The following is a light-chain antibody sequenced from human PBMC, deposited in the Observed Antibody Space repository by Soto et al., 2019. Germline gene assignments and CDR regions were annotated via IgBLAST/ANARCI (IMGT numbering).Light chain of an antibody. CDR2: SDN. CDR1: SSNIGTYS. J-gene: IGLJ3*02. V-gene: IGLV1-44*01. CDR3: ATWDDSLRGWV. Sequence: QSVLTQPPSASGTPGQRVTISCSGSSSNIGTYSVSWYQHFPGTAPRLLIYSDNQRPSGVPDRFSASKSGASASLAISGLQSEDEADYYCATWDDSLRGWVFGGGTKLTVL.